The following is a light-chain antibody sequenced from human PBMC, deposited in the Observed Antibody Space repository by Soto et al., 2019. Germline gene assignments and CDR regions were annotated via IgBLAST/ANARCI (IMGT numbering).Light chain of an antibody. V-gene: IGLV2-14*03. Sequence: QSALTQPASVSGSPGQSITISCTGTSSDVGGYNYVSWYQHHPGKAPKVLIYYVTIRPSGVSDRFSGSSSGNTASLTISGLQAEDEADYYCSSYTGSSTLVFGTGTKLTVL. CDR1: SSDVGGYNY. J-gene: IGLJ2*01. CDR3: SSYTGSSTLV. CDR2: YVT.